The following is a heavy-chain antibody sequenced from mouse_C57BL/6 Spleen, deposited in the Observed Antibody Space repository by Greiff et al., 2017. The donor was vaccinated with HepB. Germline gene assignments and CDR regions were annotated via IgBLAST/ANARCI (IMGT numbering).Heavy chain of an antibody. CDR3: ARTGHYGFDY. D-gene: IGHD1-1*01. J-gene: IGHJ2*01. V-gene: IGHV1-50*01. CDR2: IDPSDSYT. CDR1: GYTLTSYW. Sequence: QVQLQQPGAELVKPGASVKLSCKASGYTLTSYWMQWVKQRPGQGLEWIGEIDPSDSYTNYNQKFKGKATLTVDTSSSTAYMQLSSLTSEDSAVYYCARTGHYGFDYWGQGTTLTVSS.